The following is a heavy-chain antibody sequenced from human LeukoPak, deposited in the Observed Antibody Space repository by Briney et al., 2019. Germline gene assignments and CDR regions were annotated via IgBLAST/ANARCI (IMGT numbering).Heavy chain of an antibody. CDR2: IWYDGSHR. Sequence: GGSLRLSCAVSGFPFSNSWMYWVRQAPGKGLEGVAVIWYDGSHRDYGNSVKGRFTISRDNSKNTLYLDMTSLRGDDTGIYYCAKWRPASGCCSPFDNWGPGTVVIVSS. V-gene: IGHV3-33*06. J-gene: IGHJ4*02. CDR1: GFPFSNSW. D-gene: IGHD2-2*03. CDR3: AKWRPASGCCSPFDN.